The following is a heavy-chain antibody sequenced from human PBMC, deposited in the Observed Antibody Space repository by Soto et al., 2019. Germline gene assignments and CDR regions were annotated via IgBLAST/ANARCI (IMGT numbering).Heavy chain of an antibody. J-gene: IGHJ4*02. CDR2: ISYDGSNK. CDR3: VKGTGTTGH. Sequence: QVQLVESGGGVVQPGRSLRLSCAASGFTFSSYAMHWVRQAPGKGLEWVAVISYDGSNKYYADSVKGRFTISRDNSKNTLNLQMNSLRAEDTAVYYCVKGTGTTGHWGQGTLVTGSS. V-gene: IGHV3-30-3*01. CDR1: GFTFSSYA. D-gene: IGHD4-17*01.